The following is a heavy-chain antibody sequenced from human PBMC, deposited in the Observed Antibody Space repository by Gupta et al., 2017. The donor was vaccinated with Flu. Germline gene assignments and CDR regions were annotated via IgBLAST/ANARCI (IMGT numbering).Heavy chain of an antibody. Sequence: SGVRQAPGQGLEWMGGIIPIFGTANYAQKFQGRVTITADKSTSTAYMELSSLRSEDTAVYYCARERRIQLWLSASGTFDYWGQGTLVTVSS. D-gene: IGHD5-18*01. J-gene: IGHJ4*02. CDR2: IIPIFGTA. V-gene: IGHV1-69*06. CDR3: ARERRIQLWLSASGTFDY.